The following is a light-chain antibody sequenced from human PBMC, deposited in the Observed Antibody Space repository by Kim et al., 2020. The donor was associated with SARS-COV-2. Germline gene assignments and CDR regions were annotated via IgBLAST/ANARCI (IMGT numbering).Light chain of an antibody. CDR3: MQALQATIT. CDR2: LGS. V-gene: IGKV2-28*01. J-gene: IGKJ5*01. CDR1: RSLLNSNGYNY. Sequence: DIVMTQSPLSLPVIPGEPASISCRSSRSLLNSNGYNYLDWYLQKPGQSPQLLIYLGSNRSSGVPDRFSGSGSGTDFTLKISRVEAEDVGVYYCMQALQATITFGQGTRLEIK.